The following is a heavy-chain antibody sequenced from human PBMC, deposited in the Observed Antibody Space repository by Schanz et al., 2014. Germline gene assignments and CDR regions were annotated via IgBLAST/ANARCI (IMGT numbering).Heavy chain of an antibody. CDR2: IYNGGST. D-gene: IGHD5-18*01. V-gene: IGHV3-53*01. J-gene: IGHJ3*02. Sequence: HLVESGGGLIQPGGSLRLSCAASGFTVSDNYMTWVRQAPGKGLEWVSVIYNGGSTYYADSVKGRFTISRDNSKNTLYLQMNSLRAEDTAVYYCARARGYSDGYGAFDIWGQGTMVTVSS. CDR3: ARARGYSDGYGAFDI. CDR1: GFTVSDNY.